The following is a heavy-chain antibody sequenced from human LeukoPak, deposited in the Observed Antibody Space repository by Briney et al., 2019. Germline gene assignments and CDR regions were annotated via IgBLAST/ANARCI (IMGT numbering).Heavy chain of an antibody. J-gene: IGHJ4*02. CDR2: ISAYNGNT. CDR3: ARGPYCSSTGCYRTLGY. CDR1: GYTFTSYG. Sequence: ASVKVSCKASGYTFTSYGISWVRQAPGQGLEWMGWISAYNGNTNYAQKLQGRVTMTTDTSTSTAYMELRSLRSDDTAVYYCARGPYCSSTGCYRTLGYWGQGTLVTVSS. D-gene: IGHD2-2*02. V-gene: IGHV1-18*01.